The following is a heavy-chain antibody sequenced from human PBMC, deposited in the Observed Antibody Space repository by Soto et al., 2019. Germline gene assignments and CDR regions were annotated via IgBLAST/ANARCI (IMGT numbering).Heavy chain of an antibody. Sequence: QVQLQESGPGLVKPSQTLSLTCTVSGGSISSGGYYWSWIRQHPGKGLEWIGYIYYSGSTYYNPSLKSRVTISVDTSKNQFSLKLSSVTAADTAVYYCARLYGDYDLLVLGNWFDPWGQGTLVTVSS. J-gene: IGHJ5*02. CDR1: GGSISSGGYY. D-gene: IGHD4-17*01. CDR3: ARLYGDYDLLVLGNWFDP. V-gene: IGHV4-31*03. CDR2: IYYSGST.